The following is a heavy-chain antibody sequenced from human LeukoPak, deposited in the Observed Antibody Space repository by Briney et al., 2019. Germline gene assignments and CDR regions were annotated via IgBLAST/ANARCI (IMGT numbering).Heavy chain of an antibody. CDR2: INPNSGGT. Sequence: ASVKVSCKASGYTFTGYYMHWVRQAPGQRLEWMGWINPNSGGTNYAQKFQGRVTMTRDTPISTAYMELSRLRSDDTAVYYCARDHIAAAGTRWFDPWGQGTLVTVSS. J-gene: IGHJ5*02. CDR3: ARDHIAAAGTRWFDP. V-gene: IGHV1-2*02. CDR1: GYTFTGYY. D-gene: IGHD6-13*01.